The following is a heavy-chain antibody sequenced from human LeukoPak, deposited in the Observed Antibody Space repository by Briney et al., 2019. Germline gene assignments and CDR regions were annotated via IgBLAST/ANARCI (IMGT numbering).Heavy chain of an antibody. CDR2: VSYDGDFK. D-gene: IGHD6-19*01. CDR1: GFVFSKYA. V-gene: IGHV3-30-3*01. J-gene: IGHJ4*02. Sequence: GGSLRLSCVGSGFVFSKYAVHWVRQAPGKGLEWVAVVSYDGDFKLYGDSVKGRFTISRDNSQNMLFLQMNDLRPQDAATYFCARDPYSHDSSGFSYFLQYWGQGTVVTVTS. CDR3: ARDPYSHDSSGFSYFLQY.